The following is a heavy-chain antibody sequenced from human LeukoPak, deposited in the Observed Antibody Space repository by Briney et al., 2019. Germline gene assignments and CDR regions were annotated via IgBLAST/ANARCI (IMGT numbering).Heavy chain of an antibody. CDR2: ISSSSDTI. D-gene: IGHD3-10*01. J-gene: IGHJ5*01. CDR1: GFSFSNYD. CDR3: ARDLAYKYGSDS. Sequence: PGGSLRLSCAASGFSFSNYDMSWVRKVPGKGLEWISYISSSSDTIDYAYSVKGRFIISRDNAKKSLYVQMNSLRAEDTAVYYCARDLAYKYGSDSWGQGTLVTVSS. V-gene: IGHV3-48*04.